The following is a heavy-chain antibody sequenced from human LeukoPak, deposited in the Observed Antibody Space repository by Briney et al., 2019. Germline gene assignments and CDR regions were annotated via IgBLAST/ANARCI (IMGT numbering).Heavy chain of an antibody. CDR3: ARWPYSSSYYFDY. Sequence: GGSLRLSCAASGFTFSDYYMSWIRQAPGKGLEWVSYISSSGSTIYYADSAKGRFTISRDNAKNSLYLQMNSLRAEDTAVYYCARWPYSSSYYFDYWGQGTLVTVSS. V-gene: IGHV3-11*04. J-gene: IGHJ4*02. CDR1: GFTFSDYY. CDR2: ISSSGSTI. D-gene: IGHD6-6*01.